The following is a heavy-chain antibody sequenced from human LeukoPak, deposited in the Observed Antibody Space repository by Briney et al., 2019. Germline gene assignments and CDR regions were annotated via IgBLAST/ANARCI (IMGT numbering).Heavy chain of an antibody. CDR2: IWHDGSNK. V-gene: IGHV3-33*08. J-gene: IGHJ4*02. CDR3: ARTNPGYNFDY. Sequence: GGSLRLSCAASGFIFSNYGMNWVRQAPGKGLEWVAVIWHDGSNKYYADSVKGRFTISRDNSKNTLYLQMNSLRAEDTAVYYCARTNPGYNFDYWGQGTLVTVSS. CDR1: GFIFSNYG. D-gene: IGHD5-18*01.